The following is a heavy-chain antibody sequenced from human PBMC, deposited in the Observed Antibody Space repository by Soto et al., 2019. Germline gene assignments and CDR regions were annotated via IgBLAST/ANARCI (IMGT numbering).Heavy chain of an antibody. J-gene: IGHJ4*02. CDR1: GFTFSDYA. D-gene: IGHD5-18*01. CDR3: AKVGSRETAMVAGFGY. Sequence: EVQLLESGGGLVQPGGSLRLSCAASGFTFSDYAMGWVRQAPGKGLQWVSSISSGDSRTYYADSVAGRFTISRDKSRNTLYLQMKTLRVEDTAVYFCAKVGSRETAMVAGFGYWGQGTLVTVSS. V-gene: IGHV3-23*01. CDR2: ISSGDSRT.